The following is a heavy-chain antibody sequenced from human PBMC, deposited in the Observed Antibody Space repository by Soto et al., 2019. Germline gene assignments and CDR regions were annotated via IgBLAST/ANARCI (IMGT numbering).Heavy chain of an antibody. Sequence: SETLSLTCTVSGGSISGYYWSWIRQPPGKRLEWIGYIYYTGSTNYNPSLRSRVTISIDTSKNQFSLKLSSVTAADTAVYYCARCPRLDYWGQGTLVTVS. V-gene: IGHV4-59*08. CDR1: GGSISGYY. CDR3: ARCPRLDY. CDR2: IYYTGST. J-gene: IGHJ4*01.